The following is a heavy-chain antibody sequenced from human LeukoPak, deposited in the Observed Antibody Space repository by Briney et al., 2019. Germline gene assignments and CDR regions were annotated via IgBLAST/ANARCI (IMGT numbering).Heavy chain of an antibody. Sequence: GEWLKISCKASGYSFTSYWIGWVRQMPGKGLEWMGIIFPGDSDTRYSPSFQGHVTISADKSISTAYLQWSSLKASDTAMYYCARQARWAIESWGQGTLVTSST. CDR2: IFPGDSDT. CDR1: GYSFTSYW. V-gene: IGHV5-51*01. CDR3: ARQARWAIES. J-gene: IGHJ4*02. D-gene: IGHD5-24*01.